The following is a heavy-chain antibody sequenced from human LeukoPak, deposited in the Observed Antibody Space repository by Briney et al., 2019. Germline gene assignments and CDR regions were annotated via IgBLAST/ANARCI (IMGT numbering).Heavy chain of an antibody. D-gene: IGHD1-26*01. V-gene: IGHV4-4*02. CDR3: ARDPTRKGGSFFPPEYYFDY. J-gene: IGHJ4*02. CDR2: IYHSGST. Sequence: SGTLSLTCAVSGGSISSSNWWSWVRQPPGKGLEWIGEIYHSGSTNYNPSLKSRVTISVDKSKNQFSLKLSSVTAADTAVYYCARDPTRKGGSFFPPEYYFDYWGQGTLVTVSS. CDR1: GGSISSSNW.